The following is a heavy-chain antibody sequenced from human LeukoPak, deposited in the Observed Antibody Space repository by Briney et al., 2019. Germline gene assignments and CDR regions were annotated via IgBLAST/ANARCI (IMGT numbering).Heavy chain of an antibody. J-gene: IGHJ4*02. V-gene: IGHV3-7*01. CDR2: IKYDGTHK. CDR3: ASSHDSSGND. Sequence: GGSLRLSCVASGFSFSSYWMAWVRQAPGKGLEWVANIKYDGTHKFYADSVKGRFNISRDNAKNSLFLEMNGLRADDTAVYFCASSHDSSGNDWGQGTLVTVSS. CDR1: GFSFSSYW. D-gene: IGHD3-22*01.